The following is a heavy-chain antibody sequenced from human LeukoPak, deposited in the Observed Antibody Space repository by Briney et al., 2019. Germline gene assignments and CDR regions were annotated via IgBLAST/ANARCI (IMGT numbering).Heavy chain of an antibody. J-gene: IGHJ4*02. D-gene: IGHD6-13*01. CDR3: ARVAAAGLD. CDR2: ISGSGLTI. Sequence: PGGSLRLSCAASGFTFSDYYMNWIRQVPGKGLEWVSYISGSGLTIYYADPVKGRFTISRDNAKNSLYLQMNSLRAEDSAVYYCARVAAAGLDWGQGTLVTVSS. CDR1: GFTFSDYY. V-gene: IGHV3-11*04.